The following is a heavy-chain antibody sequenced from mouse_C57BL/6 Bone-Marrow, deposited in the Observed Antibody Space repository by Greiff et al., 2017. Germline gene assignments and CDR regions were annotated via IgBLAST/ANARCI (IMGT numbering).Heavy chain of an antibody. V-gene: IGHV1-55*01. CDR1: GYTFTSYW. CDR2: INPGSGST. Sequence: VQLQQPGAELVKPGASVKMSCKASGYTFTSYWITWVKQRPGQGLEWIGDINPGSGSTNYNETFKSKATLTVDTSSSTAYMQLSSLTSEDSAVYYCARPYYSNYWYFDVWCRGTTVTVTA. J-gene: IGHJ1*03. CDR3: ARPYYSNYWYFDV. D-gene: IGHD2-5*01.